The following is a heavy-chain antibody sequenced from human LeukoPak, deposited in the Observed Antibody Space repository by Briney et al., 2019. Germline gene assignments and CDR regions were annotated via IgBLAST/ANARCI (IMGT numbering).Heavy chain of an antibody. J-gene: IGHJ5*02. CDR2: ISAYNGNT. CDR3: ASARGSYNWNYHWFDP. V-gene: IGHV1-18*01. D-gene: IGHD1-7*01. Sequence: EASVKVSCKASGYTFTSYGISWVRQAPGQGPEWMGWISAYNGNTNYAQKLQGRVTMTTDTSTSTAYMELRSLRSDDTAVYYCASARGSYNWNYHWFDPWGQGTLVTVSS. CDR1: GYTFTSYG.